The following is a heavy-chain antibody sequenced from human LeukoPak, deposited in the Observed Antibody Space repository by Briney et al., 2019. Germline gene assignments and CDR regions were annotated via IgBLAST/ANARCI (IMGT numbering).Heavy chain of an antibody. D-gene: IGHD2-15*01. V-gene: IGHV4-4*07. CDR1: GGSISSYY. Sequence: SETLSLTCTVSGGSISSYYWSWIRQPAGKGLEWIGRIYTNGSTNYNPSLKSRVTMSVDTSKNQFSLKLSSVTAADTAVYYCARESKVVVAATRRLNYYYGMDVWGQGTTVTVSS. J-gene: IGHJ6*02. CDR3: ARESKVVVAATRRLNYYYGMDV. CDR2: IYTNGST.